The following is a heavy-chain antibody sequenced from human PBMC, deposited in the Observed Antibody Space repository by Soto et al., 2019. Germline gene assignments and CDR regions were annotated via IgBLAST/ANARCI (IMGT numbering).Heavy chain of an antibody. CDR2: LRCNSGSI. V-gene: IGHV3-9*01. CDR1: GFTFGDDA. CDR3: AKDDDPSGFWGVRYYFDY. J-gene: IGHJ4*02. D-gene: IGHD3-16*01. Sequence: EVQMVESGGGLVQPGRSLRLSCAASGFTFGDDAMHWVRRAPGKGLEWVSGLRCNSGSIGYADSVKGRFTISRDNAKNSLSLQMTSLRAEDTALYYCAKDDDPSGFWGVRYYFDYWGQGTLVTVSS.